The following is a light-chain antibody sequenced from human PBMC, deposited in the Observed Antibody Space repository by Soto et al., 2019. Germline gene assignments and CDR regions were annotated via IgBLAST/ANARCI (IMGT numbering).Light chain of an antibody. J-gene: IGKJ2*01. Sequence: DIPMTQSPSSVSASVGDRVTITCRASQDISNWLAWYQQKPGKAPKLLMYAASSLQSGVPSRFSGSGSGTDFTLTISSLQPEDFATYYCQQASSFPRTFGQGTKLEIK. CDR3: QQASSFPRT. V-gene: IGKV1-12*01. CDR1: QDISNW. CDR2: AAS.